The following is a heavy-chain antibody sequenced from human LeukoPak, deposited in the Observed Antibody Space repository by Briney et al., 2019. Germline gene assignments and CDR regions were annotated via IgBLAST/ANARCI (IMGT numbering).Heavy chain of an antibody. CDR2: INPNSGGT. D-gene: IGHD5-18*01. CDR3: ARDSRSGYSYVDAFDI. CDR1: GYTFTDYF. Sequence: ASVKVSCKASGYTFTDYFLHWARQAPGQGLEWMGWINPNSGGTNYAQKFQGRVTMTRNTSINTAYMELSSLRSEDTAVYYCARDSRSGYSYVDAFDIWSQGTMVTVSS. J-gene: IGHJ3*02. V-gene: IGHV1-2*02.